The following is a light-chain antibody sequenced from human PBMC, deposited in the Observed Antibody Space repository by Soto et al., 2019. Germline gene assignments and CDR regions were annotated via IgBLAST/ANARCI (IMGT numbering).Light chain of an antibody. CDR3: QQRSNWPQIT. CDR2: DAS. CDR1: QSVTTN. Sequence: DIVLTQSPDTLAVSPGERATLSCRASQSVTTNLAWYQQKPGQAPRLLIYDASNRATGIPARFSGSGSGTDFTLTISSLEPEDFAVYYCQQRSNWPQITFGQGTRLEIK. J-gene: IGKJ5*01. V-gene: IGKV3-11*01.